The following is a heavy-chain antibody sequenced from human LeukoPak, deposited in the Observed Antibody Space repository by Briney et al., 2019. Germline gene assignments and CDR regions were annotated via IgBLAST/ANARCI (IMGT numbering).Heavy chain of an antibody. CDR2: ISGSGGST. V-gene: IGHV3-23*01. D-gene: IGHD3-22*01. CDR3: AKVNYYDSSGSNVDY. Sequence: GGSLRLSCAASGSTFSSYAMSWVRQAPGKGLEWVSAISGSGGSTYYADSVKGRFTISRDNSKNTLYLQMNSLRAEDTAVYYCAKVNYYDSSGSNVDYWGQGTLVTVSS. CDR1: GSTFSSYA. J-gene: IGHJ4*02.